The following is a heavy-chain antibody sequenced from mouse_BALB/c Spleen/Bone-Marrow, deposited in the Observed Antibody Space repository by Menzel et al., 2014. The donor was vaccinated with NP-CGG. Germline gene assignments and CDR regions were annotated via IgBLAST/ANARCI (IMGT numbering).Heavy chain of an antibody. Sequence: VQLKQSGTVLARPGASVKMSCEVSGYSFTSYWMYWIKQRPGQGLEWIGAIYPGNSGTSYNQNFKGKAKLTAVTSASTAYMELSSLTNEDSAVYYCTRSITTAVEFDYWGQGTSLTVSS. CDR2: IYPGNSGT. CDR3: TRSITTAVEFDY. V-gene: IGHV1-5*01. CDR1: GYSFTSYW. J-gene: IGHJ2*03. D-gene: IGHD1-1*01.